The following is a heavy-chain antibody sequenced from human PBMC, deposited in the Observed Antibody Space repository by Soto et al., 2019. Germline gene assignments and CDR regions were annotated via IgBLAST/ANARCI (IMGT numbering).Heavy chain of an antibody. CDR2: ISWNSGSI. V-gene: IGHV3-9*01. Sequence: PGGSLRLSCAASGFTFDDYAMHWVRQAPGKGLEWVSGISWNSGSIGYADSVKGRFTISRDNAKNSLYLQMNSLRAEDTALYYCAKVLPSKSYYYYGMDVWGQGTTVTVSS. CDR3: AKVLPSKSYYYYGMDV. CDR1: GFTFDDYA. J-gene: IGHJ6*02.